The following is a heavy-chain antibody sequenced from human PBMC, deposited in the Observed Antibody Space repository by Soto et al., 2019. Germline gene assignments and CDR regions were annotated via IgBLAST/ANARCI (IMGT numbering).Heavy chain of an antibody. D-gene: IGHD3-9*01. J-gene: IGHJ4*02. CDR3: ATLYDILTGLRYKDY. Sequence: TSETLSLTCTVSGGSISSSSYYWGWIRQPPGKGLEWIGSIYYSGSTYYNPSLKSRVTISVDTSKNQFSLKLSSVTAADTAVYYCATLYDILTGLRYKDYWGQGTLVTVSS. CDR1: GGSISSSSYY. V-gene: IGHV4-39*01. CDR2: IYYSGST.